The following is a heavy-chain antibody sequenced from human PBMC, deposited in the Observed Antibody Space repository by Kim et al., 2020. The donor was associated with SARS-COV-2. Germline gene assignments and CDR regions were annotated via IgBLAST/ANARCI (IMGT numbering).Heavy chain of an antibody. J-gene: IGHJ4*02. D-gene: IGHD4-17*01. Sequence: DSVKGRFTISRDNSKNTLYLQMNSLRAEETAVYYCAKDASYYGDNSFFDYWGQGTLVTVSS. CDR3: AKDASYYGDNSFFDY. V-gene: IGHV3-30*02.